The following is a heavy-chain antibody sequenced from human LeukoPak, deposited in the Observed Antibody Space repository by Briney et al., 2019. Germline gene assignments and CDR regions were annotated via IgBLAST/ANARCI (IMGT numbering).Heavy chain of an antibody. CDR3: ARERGRGRDSPWFDY. CDR1: GFIVSGDF. J-gene: IGHJ5*01. CDR2: IYSDGST. V-gene: IGHV3-53*01. D-gene: IGHD1-26*01. Sequence: GGSLRLSCEASGFIVSGDFMSWVRQAPGKGLEWVSVIYSDGSTYYADSVEGRFTISRDNSKNTLDLQMTGLRAEDTAVYYCARERGRGRDSPWFDYWGQGTLVTVSS.